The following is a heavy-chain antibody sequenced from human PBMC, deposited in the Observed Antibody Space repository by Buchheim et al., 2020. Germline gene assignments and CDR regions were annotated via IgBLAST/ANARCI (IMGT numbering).Heavy chain of an antibody. CDR3: ARGEGGSSWTGYYYYGMDV. CDR2: IYYSGST. CDR1: SGSISSGDYY. J-gene: IGHJ6*02. D-gene: IGHD6-13*01. Sequence: QVQLQESGPGLVKPSETLSLTCTVSSGSISSGDYYWSWIRQPPGKGLEWIGYIYYSGSTYYNPSLKSRVTISVDTSKNQFSLKLSSVTAADTAVYYCARGEGGSSWTGYYYYGMDVWGQGTT. V-gene: IGHV4-30-4*01.